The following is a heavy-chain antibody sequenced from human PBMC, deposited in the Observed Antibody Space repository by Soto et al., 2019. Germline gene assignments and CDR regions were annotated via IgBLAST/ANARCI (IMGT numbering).Heavy chain of an antibody. CDR1: GGSVNNRTYY. D-gene: IGHD4-17*01. V-gene: IGHV4-61*01. J-gene: IGHJ4*02. CDR3: ARTTAVPNTLRSRYYFDY. CDR2: VYSSGTT. Sequence: QVQLQESGPGLLKPSETLSLTCSVSGGSVNNRTYYWSWIRQPPGKRLEWMGYVYSSGTTNYNPSLTRRVSISVDTSKNQFSLSLSSVTAADTALYYCARTTAVPNTLRSRYYFDYWGQGTLVTVSS.